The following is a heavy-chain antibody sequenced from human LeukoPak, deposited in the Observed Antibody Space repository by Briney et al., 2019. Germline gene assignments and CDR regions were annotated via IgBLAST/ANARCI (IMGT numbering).Heavy chain of an antibody. Sequence: ASVKVSCKASGYTFTDYYMHWVRQAPGQGLEWMGWINLNSRGTNYAQKFQGRVTITADESTSTAYMELSSLRSEDTAVYYCAAPQNFDYWGQGTLVTVSS. CDR3: AAPQNFDY. CDR2: INLNSRGT. CDR1: GYTFTDYY. J-gene: IGHJ4*02. V-gene: IGHV1-2*02.